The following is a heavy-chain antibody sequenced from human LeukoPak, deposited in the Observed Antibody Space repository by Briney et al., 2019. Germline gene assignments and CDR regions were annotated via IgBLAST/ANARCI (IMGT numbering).Heavy chain of an antibody. D-gene: IGHD3-3*01. Sequence: GGSLRLSCAASGFTFSSYAMHWVRQAPGKGLEWVAVISYDGSNKYYADSVKGRFTISRDNSKNTLYLQMNSLRAEDTAVYYSARDVERVLYPGYFDYWGQGTLVTVSS. CDR3: ARDVERVLYPGYFDY. V-gene: IGHV3-30*04. CDR1: GFTFSSYA. CDR2: ISYDGSNK. J-gene: IGHJ4*02.